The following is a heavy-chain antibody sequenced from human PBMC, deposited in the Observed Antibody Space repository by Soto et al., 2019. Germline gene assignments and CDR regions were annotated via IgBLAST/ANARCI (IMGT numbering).Heavy chain of an antibody. V-gene: IGHV3-30*18. D-gene: IGHD5-12*01. CDR2: ISYDGSNK. J-gene: IGHJ4*02. Sequence: GGSLRLSCAASGFTFSSYGMHWVRQAPGKGLEWVAVISYDGSNKYFADSVKGRFTISRDNSKNTLYLQMNSLRAEDTAVYYCAKDSRGYSGYDAYYFDYWGQGTLVTVSS. CDR1: GFTFSSYG. CDR3: AKDSRGYSGYDAYYFDY.